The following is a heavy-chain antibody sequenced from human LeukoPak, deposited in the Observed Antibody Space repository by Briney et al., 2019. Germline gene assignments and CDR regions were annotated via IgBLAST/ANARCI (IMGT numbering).Heavy chain of an antibody. CDR3: VSLTYGSGTSLFDY. Sequence: PGGSLRLSCAASGFTFSSYWMHWVRQAPGKGLVWVSRINSDGSSTTYADSVKGRFTISRDNAKNTLYLQMNRLRAEDTAVYYCVSLTYGSGTSLFDYWGQGTLVTVSS. CDR2: INSDGSST. J-gene: IGHJ4*02. D-gene: IGHD3-10*01. CDR1: GFTFSSYW. V-gene: IGHV3-74*01.